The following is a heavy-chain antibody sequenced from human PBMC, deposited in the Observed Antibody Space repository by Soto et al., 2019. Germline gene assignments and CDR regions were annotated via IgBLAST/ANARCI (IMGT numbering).Heavy chain of an antibody. Sequence: LRLSCAASGFPFSSYAMSWVRQAPGKGLEWVSAISGSGGSTYYADSVKGRFTISRDNSKNTLYLQMNSLRAEDTAVYCCAREYYYDSSGYIGASGFDYWGQGTLVTVSS. CDR1: GFPFSSYA. V-gene: IGHV3-23*01. CDR3: AREYYYDSSGYIGASGFDY. CDR2: ISGSGGST. D-gene: IGHD3-22*01. J-gene: IGHJ4*02.